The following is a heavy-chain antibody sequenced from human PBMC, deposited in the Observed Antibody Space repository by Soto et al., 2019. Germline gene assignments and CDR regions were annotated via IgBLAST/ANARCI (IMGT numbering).Heavy chain of an antibody. D-gene: IGHD5-18*01. V-gene: IGHV3-15*01. CDR2: IRGKSAGGTT. J-gene: IGHJ4*02. Sequence: EVQLVESGGGLVKPGGSLRLSCAASGFPFIDAWMTWVRQSPGKGLEWVGRIRGKSAGGTTDYAAPVKGRFSISKDESENTLYLQMNSLKIEDTAVYYCTEEGYMYGYHALGRWGQGTLVTVSS. CDR1: GFPFIDAW. CDR3: TEEGYMYGYHALGR.